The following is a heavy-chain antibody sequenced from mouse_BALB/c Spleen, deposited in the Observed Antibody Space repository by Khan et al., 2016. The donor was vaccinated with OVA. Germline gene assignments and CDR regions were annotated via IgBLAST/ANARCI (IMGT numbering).Heavy chain of an antibody. D-gene: IGHD1-1*02. CDR1: GFSLATYG. V-gene: IGHV2-3*01. CDR2: IWGAGNT. Sequence: QVQLKQSGPGLVAPSQSLSITCTVSGFSLATYGVSWVRQPPGKGLEWLGIIWGAGNTNYHSALRSRLTISKDYSKSQVFLKLNSLQPDDTASYHCAKFYYGGVSHWYFDVWGAGTTVTVSS. J-gene: IGHJ1*01. CDR3: AKFYYGGVSHWYFDV.